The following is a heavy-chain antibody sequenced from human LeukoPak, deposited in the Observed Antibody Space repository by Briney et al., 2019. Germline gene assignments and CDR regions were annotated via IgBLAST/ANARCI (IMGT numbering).Heavy chain of an antibody. Sequence: SETLSLTCTVSGGSISSSSYYWGWIRQPPGKGLEWIGSIYYSGSTYYNPSLKSRVTISVDKSKNQFSLKLSSVTAADTAVYYCRRYSSSSGYYYGMDVWGQGTTVTVSS. V-gene: IGHV4-39*01. J-gene: IGHJ6*02. CDR2: IYYSGST. CDR3: RRYSSSSGYYYGMDV. CDR1: GGSISSSSYY. D-gene: IGHD6-6*01.